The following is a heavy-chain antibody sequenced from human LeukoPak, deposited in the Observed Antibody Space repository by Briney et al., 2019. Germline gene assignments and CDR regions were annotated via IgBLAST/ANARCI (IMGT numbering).Heavy chain of an antibody. CDR3: ARSYSSSSYYYYGMDV. J-gene: IGHJ6*02. D-gene: IGHD6-6*01. V-gene: IGHV1-69*01. CDR1: GGTFSSYA. Sequence: SVRVSCKASGGTFSSYAISWVRQAPGQGLEWMGGIIPIFGTANYAQKFQGRVTITADESTSTAYMELSSLRSEDTAVYYCARSYSSSSYYYYGMDVWGQGTTVTVSS. CDR2: IIPIFGTA.